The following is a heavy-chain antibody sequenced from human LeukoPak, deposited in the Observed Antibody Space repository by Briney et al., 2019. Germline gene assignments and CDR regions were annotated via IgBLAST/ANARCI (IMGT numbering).Heavy chain of an antibody. J-gene: IGHJ4*02. V-gene: IGHV3-48*03. CDR2: ISSSGDSI. D-gene: IGHD3-9*01. Sequence: PGGSLRLSCAASGFSLTTYEMNWVRQAPGKGLEWVSYISSSGDSIYYADSVKGRFTISRDNAKNSLYLQMNSLRAEDTAVYYCARDHFEPGVILDYWGQGNLVTVSS. CDR3: ARDHFEPGVILDY. CDR1: GFSLTTYE.